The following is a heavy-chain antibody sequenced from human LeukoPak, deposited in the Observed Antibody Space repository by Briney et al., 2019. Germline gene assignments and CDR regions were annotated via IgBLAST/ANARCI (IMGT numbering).Heavy chain of an antibody. D-gene: IGHD5-18*01. CDR3: ARGHAIQLWLNPPDY. CDR1: GFTFSSYA. V-gene: IGHV3-30-3*01. Sequence: PGGSLRLSCAASGFTFSSYAMHWVRQAPGKGLEWVAVISYDGSNKYYADSVKGRFTISRDSSKNTLYLQMNSLRAEDTAVYYCARGHAIQLWLNPPDYWGQGTLVTVSS. J-gene: IGHJ4*02. CDR2: ISYDGSNK.